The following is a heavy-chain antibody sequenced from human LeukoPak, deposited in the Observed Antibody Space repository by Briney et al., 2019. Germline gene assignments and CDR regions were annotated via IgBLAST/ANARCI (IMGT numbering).Heavy chain of an antibody. Sequence: PGGSLRLSCAASGFTFSSYSMNWVRQAPGKGLEWDSSISSSSSYIYYADSVKGRFTISRDNAKNSLYLQMNSLRAEDTAVYYCAKGSGALGATYCFDYWGQGTLVTVSS. CDR3: AKGSGALGATYCFDY. J-gene: IGHJ4*02. CDR2: ISSSSSYI. CDR1: GFTFSSYS. V-gene: IGHV3-21*01. D-gene: IGHD1-26*01.